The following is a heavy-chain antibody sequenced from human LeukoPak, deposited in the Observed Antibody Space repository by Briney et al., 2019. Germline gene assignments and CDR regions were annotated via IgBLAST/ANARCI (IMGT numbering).Heavy chain of an antibody. CDR3: ARLLIYGSGMAAHNWFDP. V-gene: IGHV4-59*08. D-gene: IGHD3-10*01. Sequence: SETLSLTCTVSGGSIRSYYWSWIRQPPGKGLEWIGYIYYSGSTNYNPSLKSRVTISVDTSKNQFSLKLSSVTAADTAVYYCARLLIYGSGMAAHNWFDPWGQGTLVTVSS. CDR2: IYYSGST. J-gene: IGHJ5*02. CDR1: GGSIRSYY.